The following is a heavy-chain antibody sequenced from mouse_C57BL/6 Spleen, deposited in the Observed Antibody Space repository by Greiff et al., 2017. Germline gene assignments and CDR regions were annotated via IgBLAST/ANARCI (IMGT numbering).Heavy chain of an antibody. J-gene: IGHJ2*01. V-gene: IGHV2-2*01. CDR2: IWSGGST. D-gene: IGHD1-1*01. Sequence: VQLQQSGPGLVQPSQSLSITCTVSGFSLTSYGVHWVRQSPGKGLEWLGVIWSGGSTDYNAAFISRLSISKDNSKSQVFFKMNSLQADNTARYYCARNKGSNYFDYWGQGTTRTVSS. CDR1: GFSLTSYG. CDR3: ARNKGSNYFDY.